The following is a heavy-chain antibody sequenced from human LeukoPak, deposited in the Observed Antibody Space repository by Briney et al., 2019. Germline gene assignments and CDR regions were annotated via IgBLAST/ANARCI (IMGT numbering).Heavy chain of an antibody. V-gene: IGHV3-74*01. CDR1: GFTFSSYW. CDR3: ARVDAYARRD. D-gene: IGHD5-24*01. J-gene: IGHJ4*02. Sequence: PGGSLRLSCAASGFTFSSYWMHWVRQAPGKGLVWVSHINSDGSGTSYADSVKGRFTISRDNAKNTLYLQMNSLRAEDTAVYFCARVDAYARRDWGQGTLVSVSS. CDR2: INSDGSGT.